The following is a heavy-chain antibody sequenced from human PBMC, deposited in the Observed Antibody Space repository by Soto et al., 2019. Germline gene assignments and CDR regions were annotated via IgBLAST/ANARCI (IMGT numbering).Heavy chain of an antibody. Sequence: QVQLVQSGAEVKKPGASVKVSCKASGYTFTGYYMHWVRQAPGQGLEWMGWINPNSGGTNYAQKLQGWVTMTRDRSISTAYMELSRLRSDDTAVYYCARANCSRTSCYTQGGGWFDPWGQGTLVTVSS. J-gene: IGHJ5*02. D-gene: IGHD2-2*02. CDR3: ARANCSRTSCYTQGGGWFDP. CDR2: INPNSGGT. V-gene: IGHV1-2*04. CDR1: GYTFTGYY.